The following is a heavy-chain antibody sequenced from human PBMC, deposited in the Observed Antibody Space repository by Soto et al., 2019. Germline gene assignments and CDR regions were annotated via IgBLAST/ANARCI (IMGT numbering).Heavy chain of an antibody. D-gene: IGHD1-26*01. CDR2: IIDTSGTPR. Sequence: GVSLRHTFADSGSTFSSNALSRVRQAQGKGLEWVSAIIDTSGTPRHYADSVKGRCTISRDNAKDSLYLQMDTLRDEDSAVYYCARDHSGGYYVTAFDYWGRGTPVTVSS. CDR1: GSTFSSNA. CDR3: ARDHSGGYYVTAFDY. V-gene: IGHV3-23*01. J-gene: IGHJ4*02.